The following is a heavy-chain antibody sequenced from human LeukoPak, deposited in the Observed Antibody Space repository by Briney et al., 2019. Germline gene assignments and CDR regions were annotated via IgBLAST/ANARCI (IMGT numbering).Heavy chain of an antibody. D-gene: IGHD6-13*01. V-gene: IGHV3-74*01. J-gene: IGHJ5*02. CDR1: GFTFSSYW. CDR2: IKSDGSST. Sequence: PGGSLRLSCAASGFTFSSYWMHWVRQAPGKGLVWVSRIKSDGSSTSYVDSVKGRFTISRDNVKNTLYLQMNGLRAEDTAVYYCARDGSSWSNWLDPWGQGTLVTVSS. CDR3: ARDGSSWSNWLDP.